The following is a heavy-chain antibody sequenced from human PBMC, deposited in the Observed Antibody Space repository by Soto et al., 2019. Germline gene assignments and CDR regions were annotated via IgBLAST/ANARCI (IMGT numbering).Heavy chain of an antibody. CDR3: ARGPPIVGNTTPLDS. CDR2: IYHAGST. J-gene: IGHJ4*02. V-gene: IGHV4-4*01. CDR1: GGSITNSNW. Sequence: ETLSLTCTVSGGSITNSNWWSWVRLPPAKGLEWIGDIYHAGSTKYNPSLERRVTMSVDTSNNQFALTLTSVTAADTAVYFCARGPPIVGNTTPLDSWGQGTLVTVSS. D-gene: IGHD1-26*01.